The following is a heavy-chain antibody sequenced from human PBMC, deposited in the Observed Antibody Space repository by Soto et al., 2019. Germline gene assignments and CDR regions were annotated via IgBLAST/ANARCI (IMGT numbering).Heavy chain of an antibody. V-gene: IGHV1-8*01. CDR1: GYTFTSYD. CDR3: ARAKLLWFGELSPYYGMDV. CDR2: MNPNSGNT. D-gene: IGHD3-10*01. J-gene: IGHJ6*02. Sequence: ASVKVSCKASGYTFTSYDINWVRQATGQGLEWMGWMNPNSGNTGYAQKFQGRVTMTRNTSISTAYMELSSLRSEDTAVYYCARAKLLWFGELSPYYGMDVWGQGTTVTVYS.